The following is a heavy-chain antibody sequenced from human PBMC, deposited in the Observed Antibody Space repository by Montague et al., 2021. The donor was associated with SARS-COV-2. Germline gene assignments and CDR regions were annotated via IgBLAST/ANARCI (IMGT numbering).Heavy chain of an antibody. V-gene: IGHV4-4*07. CDR2: IYASGST. Sequence: SETLSLTCTVSGGSISTHFWNWIRQPAGKGLEWIGRIYASGSTHYNPSLRSRLTMSVDTSKNQFSLRLTSVTAADTAVYYCARDTVGAFWNGNNFHYWGQGTLVTVSS. D-gene: IGHD1/OR15-1a*01. J-gene: IGHJ4*02. CDR3: ARDTVGAFWNGNNFHY. CDR1: GGSISTHF.